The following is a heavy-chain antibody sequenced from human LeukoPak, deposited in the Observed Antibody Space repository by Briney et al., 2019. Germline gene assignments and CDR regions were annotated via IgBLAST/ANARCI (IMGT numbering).Heavy chain of an antibody. CDR1: GYTFTGYY. Sequence: ASVKVSCKASGYTFTGYYMHWVRQAPGQGLEWMGWISAYNGNTNYAQKLQGRVTMTTDTSTSTAYMELRSLRSDDTAVYYCARGGLIVAGAYYYYGMDVWGQGTTVTVSS. CDR3: ARGGLIVAGAYYYYGMDV. J-gene: IGHJ6*02. CDR2: ISAYNGNT. V-gene: IGHV1-18*04. D-gene: IGHD6-19*01.